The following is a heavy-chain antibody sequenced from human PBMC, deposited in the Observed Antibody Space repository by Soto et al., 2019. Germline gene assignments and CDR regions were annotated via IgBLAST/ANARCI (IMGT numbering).Heavy chain of an antibody. Sequence: EVQLVESGGGLVQPGGSLRLSCAASGFTFSGYSMNWVRQAPGKGLEWVSYISSSSSTIYYADSVKGRFTISRDNAKNSLYLQMNSLRDEDTAVYYCARLINYYDSSGYQKDYWGQGTLVTVSS. J-gene: IGHJ4*02. CDR3: ARLINYYDSSGYQKDY. D-gene: IGHD3-22*01. CDR2: ISSSSSTI. V-gene: IGHV3-48*02. CDR1: GFTFSGYS.